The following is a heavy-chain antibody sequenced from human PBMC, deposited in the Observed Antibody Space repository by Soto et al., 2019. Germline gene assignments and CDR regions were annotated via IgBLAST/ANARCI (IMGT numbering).Heavy chain of an antibody. D-gene: IGHD5-12*01. CDR2: INHSGST. Sequence: QVQLEQWGAGLLKPSETLSLTCAVYGGSFSGYYWSWIRQPPGKGLEWIGEINHSGSTNYNPSLNSRVTVSVDTSKHQFSLNLYSVSAADTAVYYCARGRWLRKSFDYWGQGPLVTVSS. CDR1: GGSFSGYY. V-gene: IGHV4-34*02. J-gene: IGHJ4*02. CDR3: ARGRWLRKSFDY.